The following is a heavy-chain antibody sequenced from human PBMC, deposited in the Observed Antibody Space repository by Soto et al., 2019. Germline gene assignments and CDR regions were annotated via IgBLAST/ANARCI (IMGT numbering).Heavy chain of an antibody. D-gene: IGHD6-19*01. Sequence: QVKLVESGGGVVQPGRSLRLSCAASGFSFSRYGMHWVRQAPGKGLEWVAVISYDVTNKYYADSVKGRFTISRDNSKNTLYLQMNSLRAEDSAVYYCAKDLRIAVAGTDYFDSWGQGTLVTVSS. CDR1: GFSFSRYG. V-gene: IGHV3-30*18. J-gene: IGHJ4*02. CDR3: AKDLRIAVAGTDYFDS. CDR2: ISYDVTNK.